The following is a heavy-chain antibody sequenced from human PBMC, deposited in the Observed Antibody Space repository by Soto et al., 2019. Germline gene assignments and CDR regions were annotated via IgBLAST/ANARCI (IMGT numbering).Heavy chain of an antibody. V-gene: IGHV3-23*01. CDR1: GFPFSSYA. Sequence: EMQLLESGRGLVQPGGSLRLSCVASGFPFSSYAMSWVRQTPGQGLECVSGISDSGVLTYYADYVKGWFTISRDNSNNTLSLQVHRLSVEDTAVYFCATGGYCSVFDIWGQGTMVTVSA. D-gene: IGHD2-15*01. J-gene: IGHJ3*02. CDR2: ISDSGVLT. CDR3: ATGGYCSVFDI.